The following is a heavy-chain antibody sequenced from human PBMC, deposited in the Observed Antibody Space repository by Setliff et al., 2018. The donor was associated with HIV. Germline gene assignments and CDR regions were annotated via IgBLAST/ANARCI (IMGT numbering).Heavy chain of an antibody. J-gene: IGHJ4*02. CDR2: IFSNDEK. Sequence: SGPTLVNPTETLTLTCAVSGFSLSDTRMGVTWIRQSPGKALEWLARIFSNDEKSYSTSLKNRVTISKDASKSQVVLTMTKVAPVDTGTYFCARIAYSNFRSGYSFDYWGLGTLVTVSS. CDR1: GFSLSDTRMG. CDR3: ARIAYSNFRSGYSFDY. D-gene: IGHD3-3*01. V-gene: IGHV2-26*01.